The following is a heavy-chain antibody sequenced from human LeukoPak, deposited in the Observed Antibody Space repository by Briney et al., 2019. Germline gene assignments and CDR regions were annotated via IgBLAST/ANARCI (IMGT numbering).Heavy chain of an antibody. D-gene: IGHD6-19*01. CDR1: GFTFSDYY. V-gene: IGHV3-11*01. CDR3: AKSEGYSSGWYSYYFDY. CDR2: ISSSGSTI. Sequence: GGSLRLSCAASGFTFSDYYMSWIRQAPGKGLEWVSYISSSGSTIYYADSVKGRFTISRDNSKNTLYLQMNSLRAEDTAVYYCAKSEGYSSGWYSYYFDYWGQGTLVTVSS. J-gene: IGHJ4*02.